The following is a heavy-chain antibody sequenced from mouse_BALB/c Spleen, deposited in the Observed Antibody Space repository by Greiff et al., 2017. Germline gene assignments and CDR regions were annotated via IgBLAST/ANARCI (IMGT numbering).Heavy chain of an antibody. CDR1: GYTFTSYT. V-gene: IGHV1-4*01. CDR3: ARGGSGGAMDY. D-gene: IGHD3-2*02. J-gene: IGHJ4*01. Sequence: VQLQQSGAELARPGASVKMSCKASGYTFTSYTMHWVKQRPGQGLEWIGYINPSSGYTNYNQKFKDKATLTADKSSSTAYMQLSSLTSEDSAVYYCARGGSGGAMDYWGQGTSVTVSS. CDR2: INPSSGYT.